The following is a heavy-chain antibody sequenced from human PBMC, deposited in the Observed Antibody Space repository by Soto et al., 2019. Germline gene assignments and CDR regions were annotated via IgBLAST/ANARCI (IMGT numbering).Heavy chain of an antibody. CDR3: AKVGMYYDFWSGMDV. V-gene: IGHV1-18*01. J-gene: IGHJ6*02. CDR2: ISAYNGNT. D-gene: IGHD3-3*01. CDR1: GYTFTSYG. Sequence: GASVKVSCKASGYTFTSYGISWVRQAPGQGLEWMGWISAYNGNTNYAQKLQGRVTMTTDTSTSTAYMELRSLRADDTAVYYCAKVGMYYDFWSGMDVWGQGITVTVSS.